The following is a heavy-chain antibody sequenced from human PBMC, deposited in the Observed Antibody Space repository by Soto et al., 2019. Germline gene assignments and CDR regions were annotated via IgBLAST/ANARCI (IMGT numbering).Heavy chain of an antibody. Sequence: QVQLQESGPGLVKPSGTLSLTCDVSGASTSSGDWWSWVRQPPGQGLGWIGEIYHSGATNYNPSLQSRVXXSVDKSKTQFSLKLTSVPAADTAVYYCARMGSPVTTNRLDYWGQGTLVAVSS. D-gene: IGHD4-17*01. CDR1: GASTSSGDW. CDR2: IYHSGAT. J-gene: IGHJ4*02. V-gene: IGHV4-4*02. CDR3: ARMGSPVTTNRLDY.